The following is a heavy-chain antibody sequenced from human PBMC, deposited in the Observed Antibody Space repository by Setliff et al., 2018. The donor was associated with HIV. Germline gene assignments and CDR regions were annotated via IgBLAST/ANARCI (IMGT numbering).Heavy chain of an antibody. V-gene: IGHV1-3*01. CDR1: GYNFTAYA. CDR3: AREQREVSTYYFDY. Sequence: ASVKVSCKASGYNFTAYAIHWVRQAPGQGLEWMGWINAGNGNTKYSQKFQSRVTITRDTSATTAFMELSSLTSEDTAVYYCAREQREVSTYYFDYWAQGSLVTVSS. J-gene: IGHJ4*02. CDR2: INAGNGNT. D-gene: IGHD5-18*01.